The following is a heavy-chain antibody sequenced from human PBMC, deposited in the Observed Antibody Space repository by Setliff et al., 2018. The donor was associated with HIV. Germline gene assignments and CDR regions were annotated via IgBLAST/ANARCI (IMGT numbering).Heavy chain of an antibody. Sequence: ASVKVSCKASGYTFTSYDISWVRQAPGQGLEWMGWISAYNGNTNYAQKLQGRGTMTTDTSTSTAYMELRSLRSDDTAVYYCAREIGDYYDSSGYYPPTDYSYGMDVWGQGTTVTVSS. CDR3: AREIGDYYDSSGYYPPTDYSYGMDV. CDR1: GYTFTSYD. CDR2: ISAYNGNT. V-gene: IGHV1-18*01. J-gene: IGHJ6*02. D-gene: IGHD3-22*01.